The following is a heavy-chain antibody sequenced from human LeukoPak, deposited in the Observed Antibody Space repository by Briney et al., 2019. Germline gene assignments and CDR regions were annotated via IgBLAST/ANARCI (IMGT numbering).Heavy chain of an antibody. CDR2: ISYDGSNK. V-gene: IGHV3-30-3*01. D-gene: IGHD2-2*01. CDR3: AREEGGYCSSTSCPPRPPNWFDP. Sequence: PGGSLRLSCAASGFTFSSYAMHWVRQAPGKGLEWVAVISYDGSNKYYADSVKGRFTISRDNSMNTLYLQMNSLRAEDTAVYYCAREEGGYCSSTSCPPRPPNWFDPWGQGTLVTVSS. CDR1: GFTFSSYA. J-gene: IGHJ5*02.